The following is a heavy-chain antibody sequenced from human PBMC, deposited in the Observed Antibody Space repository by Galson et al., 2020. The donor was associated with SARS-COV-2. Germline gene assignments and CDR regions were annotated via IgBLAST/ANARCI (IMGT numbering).Heavy chain of an antibody. D-gene: IGHD3-22*01. CDR1: GYSVSTTNY. V-gene: IGHV4-38-2*02. CDR3: ARQGVNMIVLGTVPGWYFEL. Sequence: SETLSLTCTVSGYSVSTTNYWGWVRQPPGRGLEWIGSVYPSGTTYYNPSLKSRVTISVDTSKNQFSLRLDSVTAADTALYYCARQGVNMIVLGTVPGWYFELWGRGTLVTVSS. J-gene: IGHJ2*01. CDR2: VYPSGTT.